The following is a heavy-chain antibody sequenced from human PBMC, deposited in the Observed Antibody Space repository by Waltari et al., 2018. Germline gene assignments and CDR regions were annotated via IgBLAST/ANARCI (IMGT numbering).Heavy chain of an antibody. D-gene: IGHD3-3*01. CDR1: GGSISSDY. V-gene: IGHV4-59*01. J-gene: IGHJ4*02. CDR2: IYYGGST. Sequence: VQLQESVPGLVTPSETLSLTGTVSGGSISSDYWSWIREPPGKGLEWSGYIYYGGSTNYAHSLKSRVTISVDTSKNQLSLQMSTVTAADTAVYYCARGPRSWGGYYSYWGQGTLVTVSS. CDR3: ARGPRSWGGYYSY.